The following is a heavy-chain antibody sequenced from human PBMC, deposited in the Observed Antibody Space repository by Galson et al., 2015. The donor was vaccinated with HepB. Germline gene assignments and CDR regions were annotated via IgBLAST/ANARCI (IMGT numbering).Heavy chain of an antibody. V-gene: IGHV3-48*01. D-gene: IGHD1-26*01. CDR2: TITISTNI. CDR3: ARGLLRLIDY. Sequence: SLRLSCAASGFTFSSYSMNWVRQAPGKGLEWLSYTITISTNIYYADSVRGRFTISRDNAKNSLYLQMNSLRAEDTAVYYCARGLLRLIDYWGQGTLVTVSS. CDR1: GFTFSSYS. J-gene: IGHJ4*02.